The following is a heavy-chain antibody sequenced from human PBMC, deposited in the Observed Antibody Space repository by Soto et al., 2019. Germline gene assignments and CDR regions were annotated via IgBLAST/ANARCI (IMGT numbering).Heavy chain of an antibody. V-gene: IGHV3-30*18. Sequence: VQLVESGGGVVQPGRSLRLSCAASGFTFSDYAMHWVRQAPGKGLEWVAVVSHDGRNTHYADSVKGRFTISRDSSKNTVSLEITSLRAADTAVYYCAKGGRQWLVTSDFNYWGQGDLVTVSS. CDR3: AKGGRQWLVTSDFNY. D-gene: IGHD6-19*01. CDR2: VSHDGRNT. J-gene: IGHJ4*02. CDR1: GFTFSDYA.